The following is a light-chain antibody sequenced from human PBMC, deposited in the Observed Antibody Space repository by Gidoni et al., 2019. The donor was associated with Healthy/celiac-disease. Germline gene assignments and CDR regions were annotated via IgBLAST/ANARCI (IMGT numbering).Light chain of an antibody. CDR2: AAS. CDR3: QQSYSTLYT. CDR1: QRISSY. J-gene: IGKJ2*01. Sequence: DLQMTQSPSSLSASVGDRVTITCRASQRISSYLNWYHQNPGKDPRLLIYAASSLQSGGPSRFSGSGSGTDFTLTISSLQPEDFATYYCQQSYSTLYTFGQGTKLEIK. V-gene: IGKV1-39*01.